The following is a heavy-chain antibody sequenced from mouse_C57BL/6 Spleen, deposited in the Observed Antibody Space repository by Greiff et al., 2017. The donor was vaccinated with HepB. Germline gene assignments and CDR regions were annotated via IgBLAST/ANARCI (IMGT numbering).Heavy chain of an antibody. CDR3: ARRGYGSSYVAWFAY. Sequence: QVQLQQPGAELVKPGASVKLSCKASGYTFTSYWMQWVKQRPGQGLEWIGEIDPSDSYTNYNQKFKGKATLTVDTSSSTAYMQLSSLTSEDSAVYYCARRGYGSSYVAWFAYWGQGTLVTVSA. D-gene: IGHD1-1*01. CDR1: GYTFTSYW. J-gene: IGHJ3*01. V-gene: IGHV1-50*01. CDR2: IDPSDSYT.